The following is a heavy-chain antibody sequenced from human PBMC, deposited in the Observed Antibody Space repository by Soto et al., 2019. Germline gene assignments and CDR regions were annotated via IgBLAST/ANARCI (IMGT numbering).Heavy chain of an antibody. V-gene: IGHV1-69*08. CDR1: GATFNDYT. J-gene: IGHJ6*03. Sequence: QVQLVQSGAEVKKPGSSVRISCAASGATFNDYTFTWVRRAPGQGLEWMGRVIPLLDASNYAEKFQDRVTITADRSTSTVYMERSDLKTEDSAIYYCASGKSQMTQDRMGFYYYMDVWGKGTMVTVSS. CDR2: VIPLLDAS. D-gene: IGHD2-15*01. CDR3: ASGKSQMTQDRMGFYYYMDV.